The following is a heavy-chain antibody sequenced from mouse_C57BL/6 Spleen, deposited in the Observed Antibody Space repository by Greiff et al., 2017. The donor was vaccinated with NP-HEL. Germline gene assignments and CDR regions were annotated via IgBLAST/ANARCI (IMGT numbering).Heavy chain of an antibody. V-gene: IGHV1-82*01. J-gene: IGHJ2*01. CDR1: GYAFSSSW. CDR2: IYPGDGDT. Sequence: LQLQQSGPELVKPGASVKISCKASGYAFSSSWMNWVKQRPGKGLEWIGRIYPGDGDTNYNGKFKGKATLTADKSSSTAYMQLSSLTSEDSAVYFCARTDIDYWGQGTTLTVSS. CDR3: ARTDIDY.